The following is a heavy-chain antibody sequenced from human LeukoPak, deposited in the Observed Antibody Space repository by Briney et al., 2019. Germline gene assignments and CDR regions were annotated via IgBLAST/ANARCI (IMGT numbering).Heavy chain of an antibody. CDR3: AREGGPEGRYYNAFDI. D-gene: IGHD3-10*01. CDR1: GGSISSYY. Sequence: PSETLSLTCTVSGGSISSYYWSWIRQPPGKGLEWIGYIYYSGSTNYNPSLKSRVTISGDTSKNQFSLKLSSVTAADTAVYYCAREGGPEGRYYNAFDIWGQGTMVTVSS. V-gene: IGHV4-59*12. CDR2: IYYSGST. J-gene: IGHJ3*02.